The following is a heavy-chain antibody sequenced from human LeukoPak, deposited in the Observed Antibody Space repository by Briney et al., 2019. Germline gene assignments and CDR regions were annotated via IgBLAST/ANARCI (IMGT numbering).Heavy chain of an antibody. CDR2: IKQDGSEK. J-gene: IGHJ4*02. CDR1: GFTFSSYW. D-gene: IGHD6-19*01. CDR3: ARDLASSSGWYVY. Sequence: PGGSLRLSCAASGFTFSSYWMSWVRQAPGKGLEWVANIKQDGSEKYYVDSVKGRFTISRDNAKNSLYLQMNSLRAEDTAVYYCARDLASSSGWYVYWGQGTLVTVSS. V-gene: IGHV3-7*01.